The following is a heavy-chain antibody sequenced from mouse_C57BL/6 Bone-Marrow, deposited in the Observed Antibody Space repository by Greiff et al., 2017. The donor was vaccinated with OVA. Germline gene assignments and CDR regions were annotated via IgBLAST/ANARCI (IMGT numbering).Heavy chain of an antibody. D-gene: IGHD2-4*01. V-gene: IGHV1-61*01. CDR3: AVYDYDGFAY. CDR2: IYPSDSET. Sequence: QVQLQQPGAELVRPGSSVKLSCKASGYTFTSYWMDWVKQRPGQGLEWIGNIYPSDSETHYNQKFKDKATLTVEKSSSTAYMQLSSLTSEDSAVYYCAVYDYDGFAYWGQGTLVTVSA. J-gene: IGHJ3*01. CDR1: GYTFTSYW.